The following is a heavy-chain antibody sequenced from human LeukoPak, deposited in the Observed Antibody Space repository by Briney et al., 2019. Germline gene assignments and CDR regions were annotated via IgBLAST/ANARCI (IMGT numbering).Heavy chain of an antibody. D-gene: IGHD5-18*01. CDR1: GTTFTSAW. V-gene: IGHV3-7*01. Sequence: GGSLRLSCTASGTTFTSAWMSWVRQAPGKGLEWVATIRSDASYKHYVDSVRGRFTISRDNAKNSLYLEMSALRVEDTAVYCCADLGYTDCGQGTLVTVSS. J-gene: IGHJ4*02. CDR2: IRSDASYK. CDR3: ADLGYTD.